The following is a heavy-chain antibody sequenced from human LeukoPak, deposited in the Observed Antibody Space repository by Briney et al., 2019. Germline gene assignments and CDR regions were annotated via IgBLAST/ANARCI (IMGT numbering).Heavy chain of an antibody. CDR1: GYTFTSYD. J-gene: IGHJ4*02. CDR2: MNPNSGNT. Sequence: GASVKVSCKASGYTFTSYDINWVRQATGQGLEWMGWMNPNSGNTGYAQKFQGRVTMTWDMSTSTVYMELSSLRSEDTAVYYCARSHYSRGWEYFDYWGQGTLVTVSS. CDR3: ARSHYSRGWEYFDY. D-gene: IGHD6-19*01. V-gene: IGHV1-8*02.